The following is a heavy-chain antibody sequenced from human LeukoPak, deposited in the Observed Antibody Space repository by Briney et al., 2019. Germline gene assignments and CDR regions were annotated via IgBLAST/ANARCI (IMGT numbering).Heavy chain of an antibody. D-gene: IGHD3-22*01. Sequence: GGSLRLSCAASGFTFDDYAMHWVRHAPGKGLEWVWLISGVRGSTYYADSVKGRFTISRDNSKNSLYLQMNSLRTEDTALYYCATDIDGQNYYDSSGYYEPYFDYWGQGTLVTVSS. CDR2: ISGVRGST. V-gene: IGHV3-43*02. CDR3: ATDIDGQNYYDSSGYYEPYFDY. J-gene: IGHJ4*02. CDR1: GFTFDDYA.